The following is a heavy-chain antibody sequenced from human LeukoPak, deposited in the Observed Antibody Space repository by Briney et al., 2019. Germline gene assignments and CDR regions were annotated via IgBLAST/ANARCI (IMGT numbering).Heavy chain of an antibody. CDR3: ARSPGTYYYDSSGLLYNYYYMDV. J-gene: IGHJ6*03. V-gene: IGHV5-51*01. CDR1: GYSFTSYW. CDR2: IYPGDSDT. Sequence: PGESLKISCKGSGYSFTSYWIGWVRQMPGKGLEWMGIIYPGDSDTRYSPSFQGQVTISADKSISTAYLQWSSLKASDTAMYYCARSPGTYYYDSSGLLYNYYYMDVWGKGTTVTVSS. D-gene: IGHD3-22*01.